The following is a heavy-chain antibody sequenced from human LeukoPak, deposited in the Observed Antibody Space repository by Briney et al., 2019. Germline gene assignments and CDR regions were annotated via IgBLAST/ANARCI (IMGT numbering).Heavy chain of an antibody. J-gene: IGHJ5*02. CDR2: IVVGSGNT. D-gene: IGHD4-17*01. Sequence: SLKLSCKASGFTSTSSAMQWVRQARGQRLEWIGWIVVGSGNTNYAQKFQERVTITRDMSTSTAYMELSSLRSEDTAVYYCAADRSGDYWNWFVPWGQGTLVTVSS. CDR3: AADRSGDYWNWFVP. V-gene: IGHV1-58*02. CDR1: GFTSTSSA.